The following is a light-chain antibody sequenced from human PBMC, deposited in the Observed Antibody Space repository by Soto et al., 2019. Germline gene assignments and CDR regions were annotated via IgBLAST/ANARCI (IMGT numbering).Light chain of an antibody. Sequence: DIVMTQSPDSLAVSLGERATINCKSSQSVLYSSNNENYLACYQQKPGQPPKLLIHWASTRESGVPDRFSGSGSGTDFTLTINGVPADDVAVYYCQQYYDTLTFGQGTKLEIK. V-gene: IGKV4-1*01. J-gene: IGKJ2*01. CDR2: WAS. CDR3: QQYYDTLT. CDR1: QSVLYSSNNENY.